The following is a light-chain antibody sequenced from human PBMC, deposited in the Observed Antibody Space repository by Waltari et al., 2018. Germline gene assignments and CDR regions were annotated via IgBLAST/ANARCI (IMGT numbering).Light chain of an antibody. J-gene: IGLJ3*02. V-gene: IGLV4-69*01. CDR3: QTGGHGTWV. CDR1: SGHSSNV. CDR2: VNSDGSH. Sequence: QLVLTQSPSASASLGASVKLTCTLNSGHSSNVVAWLQQQPEKGPWYLMKVNSDGSHSKGDESPDRFSGSSSGAERYLTISSVQSEDEADYYCQTGGHGTWVFGGGTKLTVL.